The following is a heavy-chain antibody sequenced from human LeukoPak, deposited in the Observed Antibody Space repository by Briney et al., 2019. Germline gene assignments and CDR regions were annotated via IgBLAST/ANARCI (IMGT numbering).Heavy chain of an antibody. CDR3: ARDLYEGGDSSGYYLAAFDI. D-gene: IGHD3-22*01. Sequence: ASVKVSCKASGYTFTGYYMHWVRQAPGQGLEWMGWINPNSGGTNYAQKFQGRVTMTRDTSISTAYMELSRLRSDDTAVYYCARDLYEGGDSSGYYLAAFDIWGQGTMVTVSS. V-gene: IGHV1-2*02. J-gene: IGHJ3*02. CDR1: GYTFTGYY. CDR2: INPNSGGT.